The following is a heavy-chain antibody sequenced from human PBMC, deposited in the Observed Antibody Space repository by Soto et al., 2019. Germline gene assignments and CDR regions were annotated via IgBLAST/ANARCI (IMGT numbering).Heavy chain of an antibody. CDR2: IYPGDSNT. J-gene: IGHJ6*02. Sequence: PGESLKTCKKGSGYSFTSYWIGWVRKMPGKGLEWMGIIYPGDSNTTYSPSFQGHVTISADKSINTAYLQWSSLKASDTAMYYCARDSSRYHFGMDVWGQGTTVTVPS. CDR1: GYSFTSYW. CDR3: ARDSSRYHFGMDV. D-gene: IGHD6-13*01. V-gene: IGHV5-51*01.